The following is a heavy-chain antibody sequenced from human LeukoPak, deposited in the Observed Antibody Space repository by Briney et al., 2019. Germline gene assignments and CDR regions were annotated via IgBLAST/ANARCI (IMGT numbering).Heavy chain of an antibody. Sequence: GGSLRLSCAASGFTFSDYYMSWIRQAPGKGLEWVSYISSSGSTIYYADSVKGRFTISRDNAKNSLYLQMNSLRAKDTAVYYCARELSSGSKVGFDYWGQGTLVTVSS. V-gene: IGHV3-11*04. CDR2: ISSSGSTI. CDR3: ARELSSGSKVGFDY. D-gene: IGHD3-22*01. CDR1: GFTFSDYY. J-gene: IGHJ4*02.